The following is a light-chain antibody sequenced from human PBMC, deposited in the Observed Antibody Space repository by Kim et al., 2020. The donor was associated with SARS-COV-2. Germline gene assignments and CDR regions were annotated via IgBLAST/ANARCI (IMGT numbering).Light chain of an antibody. J-gene: IGKJ2*03. CDR3: QQYNYWPIYS. CDR2: GAS. V-gene: IGKV3-15*01. Sequence: VSPGERATLACRASQSISNKLAWYQHKPGQAPRLLIYGASTRATDIPARFSGSGSGTEFTPTISSLQSEDFAVYYCQQYNYWPIYSFGQGTKLEI. CDR1: QSISNK.